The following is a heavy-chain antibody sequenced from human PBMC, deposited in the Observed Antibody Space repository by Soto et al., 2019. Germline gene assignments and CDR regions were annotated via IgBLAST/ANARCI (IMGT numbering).Heavy chain of an antibody. J-gene: IGHJ6*04. CDR2: IIPIFCTA. Sequence: QVQLVQSGAEVKKPGSSVKVSCKASGGTFSSYAISWVRQAPGQVLEWMGGIIPIFCTANYAQKFQGRVTINADEATSTAYMELSSLRSEDTAVYYCASEGAAATHDGMDVCGKGTTVTVSS. D-gene: IGHD6-13*01. CDR1: GGTFSSYA. CDR3: ASEGAAATHDGMDV. V-gene: IGHV1-69*01.